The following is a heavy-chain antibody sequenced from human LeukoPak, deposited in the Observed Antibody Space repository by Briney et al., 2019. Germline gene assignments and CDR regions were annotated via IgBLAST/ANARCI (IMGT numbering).Heavy chain of an antibody. J-gene: IGHJ4*02. V-gene: IGHV1-18*01. Sequence: ASVRVSCKSSGYTFSNFGINWVRQAPGQGLEWMGWISGNNDNPNYGQKFQGRFTVTTDSSTSTAYMELRNLRFDDTAVYYCARDGTSTDDYWGQGTLVTVSS. D-gene: IGHD2-2*01. CDR2: ISGNNDNP. CDR3: ARDGTSTDDY. CDR1: GYTFSNFG.